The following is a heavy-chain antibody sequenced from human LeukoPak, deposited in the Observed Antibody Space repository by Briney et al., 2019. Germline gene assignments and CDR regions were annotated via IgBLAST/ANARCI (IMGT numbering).Heavy chain of an antibody. V-gene: IGHV1-2*02. CDR1: GYTFTSYA. CDR3: AASATDPYDSSGRIDY. CDR2: INPNSGGT. D-gene: IGHD3-22*01. J-gene: IGHJ4*02. Sequence: ASVKVSCKASGYTFTSYAMNWVRQAPGQGLEWMGWINPNSGGTNYAQKFQGRVTMTRDTSISTAYMELSRLRSDDTAVYYCAASATDPYDSSGRIDYWGQGTLVTVSS.